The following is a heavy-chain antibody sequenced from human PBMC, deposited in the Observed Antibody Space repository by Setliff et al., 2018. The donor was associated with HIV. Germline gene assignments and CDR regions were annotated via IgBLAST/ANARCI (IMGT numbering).Heavy chain of an antibody. J-gene: IGHJ4*02. D-gene: IGHD1-26*01. CDR2: ISSSGSTI. CDR3: AKDRSGSYSFARD. V-gene: IGHV3-48*03. CDR1: GFTFSSYE. Sequence: LRLSCAASGFTFSSYEMNWVRQAPGKGLEWLSYISSSGSTIYYADSVKGRFTVSRDNAKNSLYLQMNSLRAEDTAVYYCAKDRSGSYSFARDWGQGALVTVSS.